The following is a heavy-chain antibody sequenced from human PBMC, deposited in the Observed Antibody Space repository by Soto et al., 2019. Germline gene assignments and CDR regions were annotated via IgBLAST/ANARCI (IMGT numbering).Heavy chain of an antibody. CDR2: IIPIFGTA. CDR1: GGTFSSYA. Sequence: QVQLVQSGAEVKKPGSSVKVSCKASGGTFSSYAISWVRQAPGQGLEWMGGIIPIFGTANYTQKFQGRVTMTADESTSTAYMELSSLRSEDTAVYYCARDRHPGRPFDYWGQGTLVTVSS. V-gene: IGHV1-69*01. J-gene: IGHJ4*02. CDR3: ARDRHPGRPFDY.